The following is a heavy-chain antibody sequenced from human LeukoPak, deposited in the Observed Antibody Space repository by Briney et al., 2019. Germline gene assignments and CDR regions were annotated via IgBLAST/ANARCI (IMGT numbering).Heavy chain of an antibody. CDR2: IKSKTDGGTT. CDR3: TTEVGSSSWYVGYYFDY. V-gene: IGHV3-15*01. Sequence: GGSLRLSCAASGFTFSNAWMSWVRQAPGKGLEWVGRIKSKTDGGTTDYAAPVKGRFTISRDDSKNTLYLQMNSLKTEDTAVYYCTTEVGSSSWYVGYYFDYWGQGTLVTVSS. CDR1: GFTFSNAW. D-gene: IGHD6-13*01. J-gene: IGHJ4*02.